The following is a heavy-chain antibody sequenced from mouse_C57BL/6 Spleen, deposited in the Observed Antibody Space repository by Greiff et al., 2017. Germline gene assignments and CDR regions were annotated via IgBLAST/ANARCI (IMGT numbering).Heavy chain of an antibody. D-gene: IGHD1-1*01. CDR1: GFSLTSYG. CDR3: ASSSYGAMDY. Sequence: VQVVESGPGLVAPSQSLSITCTVSGFSLTSYGVDWVRQSPGKGLEWLGVIWGVGSTNYNSALKSRLSISKDNSKSQVFLKMNSLQTDDTAMYYCASSSYGAMDYWGQGTSVTVSS. V-gene: IGHV2-6*01. CDR2: IWGVGST. J-gene: IGHJ4*01.